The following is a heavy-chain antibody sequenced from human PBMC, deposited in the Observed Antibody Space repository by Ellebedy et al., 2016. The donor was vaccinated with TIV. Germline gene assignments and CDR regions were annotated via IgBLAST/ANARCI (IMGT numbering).Heavy chain of an antibody. CDR3: AKVTPPLLGATES. D-gene: IGHD1-26*01. J-gene: IGHJ5*02. Sequence: GGSLRLSXAASGFTFSTHAMSWVRQAPRKGLEWVSSIGASGTTIYYADSVKGRFIISRDNPKNTLYLQMNSLRADDTAVYYCAKVTPPLLGATESWGQGTLVTVSS. CDR2: IGASGTTI. CDR1: GFTFSTHA. V-gene: IGHV3-23*01.